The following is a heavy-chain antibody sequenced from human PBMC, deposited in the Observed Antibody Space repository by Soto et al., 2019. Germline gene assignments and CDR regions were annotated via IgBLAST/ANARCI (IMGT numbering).Heavy chain of an antibody. J-gene: IGHJ4*02. D-gene: IGHD4-17*01. CDR2: IYYSGST. CDR3: ARRYGDCFDY. V-gene: IGHV4-59*08. CDR1: GGSISSYY. Sequence: QVQLQESGPGLVKPSATLSLTCTVSGGSISSYYWSWIRQPPGKGLEWIGYIYYSGSTNYNPSLKSRVTISVDTSKNQFSLRLSSVTAADTAVYYCARRYGDCFDYWGQGTLVTVSS.